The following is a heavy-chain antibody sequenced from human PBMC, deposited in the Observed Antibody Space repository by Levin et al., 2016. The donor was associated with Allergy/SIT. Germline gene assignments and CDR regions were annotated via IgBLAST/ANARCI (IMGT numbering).Heavy chain of an antibody. V-gene: IGHV5-51*01. CDR1: GYNFASYW. D-gene: IGHD2-2*01. CDR3: ARGVHHLGYCSGTSCYDHAFDI. Sequence: GESLKISCQGSGYNFASYWIAWVRQMPGDDLEWMGIIFPGDSDTKYSPSFQGQVTISVDRSMTTAHLQWSSLKASDTAMYYCARGVHHLGYCSGTSCYDHAFDIWGQGTMVTVSS. J-gene: IGHJ3*02. CDR2: IFPGDSDT.